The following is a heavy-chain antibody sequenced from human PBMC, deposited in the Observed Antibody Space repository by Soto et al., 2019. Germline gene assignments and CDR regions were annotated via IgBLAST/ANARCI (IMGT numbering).Heavy chain of an antibody. CDR3: ARLEITMVRGVIIPNWFDP. V-gene: IGHV4-39*01. CDR1: GGSIISSSYY. J-gene: IGHJ5*02. D-gene: IGHD3-10*01. Sequence: PSETLSLTCTVSGGSIISSSYYWVWIRQPPGKGLEWIGSIYYSGSTYYNPSLKSRVTISVDTSKNQFSLKLSSVTAADTAVYYCARLEITMVRGVIIPNWFDPWGQGTLVTVSS. CDR2: IYYSGST.